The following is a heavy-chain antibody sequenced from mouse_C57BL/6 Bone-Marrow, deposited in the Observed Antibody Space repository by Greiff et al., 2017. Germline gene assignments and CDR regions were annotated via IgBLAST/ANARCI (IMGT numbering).Heavy chain of an antibody. CDR3: ARWSPFAY. CDR1: GFSFSDYG. V-gene: IGHV5-17*01. J-gene: IGHJ3*01. CDR2: ISSGSSTN. Sequence: EVQLVESGGGLVKPGGSLKLSCAASGFSFSDYGMHWVRQAPEKGLEWVAFISSGSSTNYYADTVKGRFTISRDNAKNTLFLHMTRLRSDDTAMYYCARWSPFAYWGQGTLVTVSA. D-gene: IGHD1-1*02.